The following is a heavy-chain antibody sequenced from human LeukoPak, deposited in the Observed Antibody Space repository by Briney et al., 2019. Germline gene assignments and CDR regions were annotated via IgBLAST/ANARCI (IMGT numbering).Heavy chain of an antibody. D-gene: IGHD3-9*01. CDR1: GFIFSSYA. CDR3: AKATEYDILTGYSHFDC. V-gene: IGHV3-23*01. CDR2: ISGSGTST. J-gene: IGHJ4*02. Sequence: AGGSLRLSCAASGFIFSSYAMTWVRQAPGRLLEWVSVISGSGTSTYHADSVKGRFTVSRDNSKNTLYLQMNSLRAEDTAVYYCAKATEYDILTGYSHFDCWGQGTLVTVSS.